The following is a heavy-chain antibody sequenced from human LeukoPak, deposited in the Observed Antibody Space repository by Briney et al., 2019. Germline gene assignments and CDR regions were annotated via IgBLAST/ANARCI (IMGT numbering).Heavy chain of an antibody. CDR1: GFTFRNYA. Sequence: TGGSLRLSCAVSGFTFRNYAMNWVRQAPRKGLEWVSGISHNGGSKDYADSVKGRFTVSRDNSKNTLYLQMNSLRAEDTAIYYCAKGEYGSGLPDWGQGTLVTVSS. V-gene: IGHV3-23*01. D-gene: IGHD6-19*01. CDR3: AKGEYGSGLPD. CDR2: ISHNGGSK. J-gene: IGHJ4*02.